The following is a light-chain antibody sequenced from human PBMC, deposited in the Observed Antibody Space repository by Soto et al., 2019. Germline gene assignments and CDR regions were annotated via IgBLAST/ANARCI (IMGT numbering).Light chain of an antibody. CDR2: SNN. CDR1: SSNIGSNT. V-gene: IGLV1-44*01. Sequence: QLVLTQPPSASGTPGQRVSISCSGSSSNIGSNTVNWYQQLPGTAPKLLISSNNQRPSGVPDRFSGSKSGTSASLAISGLQSEDEADYYCAAWDDSLNGPLFGGGTKLTVL. J-gene: IGLJ2*01. CDR3: AAWDDSLNGPL.